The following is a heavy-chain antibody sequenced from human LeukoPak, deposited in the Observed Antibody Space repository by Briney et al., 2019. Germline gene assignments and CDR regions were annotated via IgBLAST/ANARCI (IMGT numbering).Heavy chain of an antibody. J-gene: IGHJ4*02. CDR1: GGSFSGYY. D-gene: IGHD3-16*01. Sequence: SETLSLTCAVYGGSFSGYYWSWIRQPPGKGLEWIGEINHSGSTNYNPSLKSRVTISVDTSKNQFSLKLSSVTAADTAVYYCAGVVPWYRTLDYWGQGTLVTVSS. CDR3: AGVVPWYRTLDY. V-gene: IGHV4-34*01. CDR2: INHSGST.